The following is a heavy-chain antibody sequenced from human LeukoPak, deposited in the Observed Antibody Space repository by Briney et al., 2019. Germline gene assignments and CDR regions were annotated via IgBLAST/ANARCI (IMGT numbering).Heavy chain of an antibody. CDR1: GSTFSDYW. V-gene: IGHV3-74*01. J-gene: IGHJ4*02. D-gene: IGHD3-22*01. Sequence: PGGSLRLSCSASGSTFSDYWMHWVRQAPGKGLVWVSRINSDGSSTSYADSVEGRFTISRDNAKNTLYLQTNSLRAEDTAVYYCATSLSYNSSGYPYTPLDYWGQGTLVTVSS. CDR3: ATSLSYNSSGYPYTPLDY. CDR2: INSDGSST.